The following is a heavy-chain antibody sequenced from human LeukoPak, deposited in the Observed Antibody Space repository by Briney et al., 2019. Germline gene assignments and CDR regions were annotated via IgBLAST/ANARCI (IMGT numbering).Heavy chain of an antibody. Sequence: SETLSLTCSVSGGSISSSDYYWGCIRQPPGKGLEWIGSIYYSGTTYYNLSLKSRVIISVDTSKYQFSLKLSSVTAADTAVYYCARGTDCSSTSCYDPKEYYFDYWGQGTLVTVSS. V-gene: IGHV4-39*07. D-gene: IGHD2-2*01. CDR3: ARGTDCSSTSCYDPKEYYFDY. CDR1: GGSISSSDYY. CDR2: IYYSGTT. J-gene: IGHJ4*02.